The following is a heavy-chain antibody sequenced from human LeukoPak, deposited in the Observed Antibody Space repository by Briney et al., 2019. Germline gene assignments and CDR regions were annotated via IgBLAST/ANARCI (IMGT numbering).Heavy chain of an antibody. CDR1: GRSFSGYY. CDR3: ARGVRTYYDFWSGYPELYYFDY. J-gene: IGHJ4*02. V-gene: IGHV4-34*01. D-gene: IGHD3-3*01. CDR2: INHSGST. Sequence: SETLSLTCAVYGRSFSGYYWSWIRQPPGKGLEWIGEINHSGSTNYSPSLKSRVTISVDTSKNQFSLKLSSVTAADTAVYYCARGVRTYYDFWSGYPELYYFDYWGQGTLVTVSS.